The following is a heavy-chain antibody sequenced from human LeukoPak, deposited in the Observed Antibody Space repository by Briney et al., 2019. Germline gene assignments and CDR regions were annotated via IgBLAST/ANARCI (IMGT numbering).Heavy chain of an antibody. D-gene: IGHD3-10*01. CDR3: ARMSVRGVIDGWAYPQHNAFDI. Sequence: ASVKVSCKASGGTFSSYAISWVRQAPGQGLEWMGGIIPIFGTANYAQKFQGIVTITTDESTSTAYMELSRLRSEDTDVYYCARMSVRGVIDGWAYPQHNAFDIWGQGTMVTVSS. CDR2: IIPIFGTA. J-gene: IGHJ3*02. V-gene: IGHV1-69*05. CDR1: GGTFSSYA.